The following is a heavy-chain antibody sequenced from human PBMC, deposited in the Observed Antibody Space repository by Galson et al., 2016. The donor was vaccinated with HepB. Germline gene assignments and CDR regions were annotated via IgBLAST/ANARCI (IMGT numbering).Heavy chain of an antibody. D-gene: IGHD3-10*01. V-gene: IGHV4-39*01. CDR2: VYYGGLA. J-gene: IGHJ5*02. CDR1: GASITSSNYY. CDR3: SRHDLFGNWFDP. Sequence: TLSLTCTVSGASITSSNYYWAWIRQPPGRGLEWIGSVYYGGLAFYKPSLESRLTISLDTSKSQFSLRLSSVTAADTALYYCSRHDLFGNWFDPWGQGTLVTVSS.